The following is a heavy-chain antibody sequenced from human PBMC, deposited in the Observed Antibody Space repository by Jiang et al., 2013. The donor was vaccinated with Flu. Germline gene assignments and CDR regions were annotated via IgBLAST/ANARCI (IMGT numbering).Heavy chain of an antibody. V-gene: IGHV1-2*04. Sequence: GAEVKKPGASVKVSCKASGYTFTGYYMHWVRQAPGQGLEWMGWINPNSGGTNYAQKFQGWVTMTRDTSISTAYMELSRLRSDDTAVYYCARLGRTGDYDDAFDIWGQGTMVTVSS. D-gene: IGHD4-17*01. CDR3: ARLGRTGDYDDAFDI. J-gene: IGHJ3*02. CDR1: GYTFTGYY. CDR2: INPNSGGT.